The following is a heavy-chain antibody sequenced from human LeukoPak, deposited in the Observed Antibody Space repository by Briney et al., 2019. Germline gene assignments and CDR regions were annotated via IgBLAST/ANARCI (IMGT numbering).Heavy chain of an antibody. D-gene: IGHD4-23*01. J-gene: IGHJ4*02. Sequence: GSPKLSWVAFGLNPRRDWMPRLRLIPGKGVVWVSRISVDGGSTAYADSVRGRFTISRDNARNTLYLQMTSLRAEDTAVYYCARGNQGNWFEYWGKGALVTVSS. CDR3: ARGNQGNWFEY. CDR1: GLNPRRDW. CDR2: ISVDGGST. V-gene: IGHV3-74*01.